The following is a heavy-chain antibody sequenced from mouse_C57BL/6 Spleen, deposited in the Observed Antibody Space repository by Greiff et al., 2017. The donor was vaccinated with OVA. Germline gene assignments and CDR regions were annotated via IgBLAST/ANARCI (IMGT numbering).Heavy chain of an antibody. V-gene: IGHV1-26*01. CDR3: FYYGNYFDY. CDR2: INPNNGGT. J-gene: IGHJ2*01. CDR1: GYTFTDYY. Sequence: VQLQQSGPELVKPGASVKISCKASGYTFTDYYMNWVKQSHGKSLEWIGDINPNNGGTSYNQKFKGKATLTVDKSSSTAYMELRSLTSEDSAVYYCFYYGNYFDYWGQGTTLTVSS. D-gene: IGHD2-1*01.